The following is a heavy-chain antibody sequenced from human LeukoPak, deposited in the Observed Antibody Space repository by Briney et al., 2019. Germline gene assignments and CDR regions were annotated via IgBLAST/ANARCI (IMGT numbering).Heavy chain of an antibody. D-gene: IGHD3-10*01. V-gene: IGHV3-23*01. CDR1: GFTFNNYA. J-gene: IGHJ4*02. Sequence: GGSLRLSCAASGFTFNNYAMTWVRQAPGKGLEWVSLISSNGRTTHYAGSVKGRFTISRDNSKNTVYLQMNSLRADDTALYYCAKDLYYFGGDYWGQGTQVTVSS. CDR3: AKDLYYFGGDY. CDR2: ISSNGRTT.